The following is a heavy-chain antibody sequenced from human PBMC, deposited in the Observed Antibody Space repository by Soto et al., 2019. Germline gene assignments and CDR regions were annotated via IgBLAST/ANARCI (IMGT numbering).Heavy chain of an antibody. J-gene: IGHJ6*03. Sequence: QVHLEQWGAGLLKPSETLSLTCAVYGGSLSGYFWSWVRQPPGKGLEWMGEINHSGSTNYNPSLKSRVTISADTSKHQFSLRLSSVTAADSAVYYCASYHYYDFWVGSRHYMDAWGRGTTVTVSS. CDR1: GGSLSGYF. CDR2: INHSGST. D-gene: IGHD3-3*01. V-gene: IGHV4-34*01. CDR3: ASYHYYDFWVGSRHYMDA.